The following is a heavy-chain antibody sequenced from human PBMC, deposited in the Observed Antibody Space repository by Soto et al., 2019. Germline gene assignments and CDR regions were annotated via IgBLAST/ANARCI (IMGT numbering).Heavy chain of an antibody. J-gene: IGHJ4*02. D-gene: IGHD2-21*01. V-gene: IGHV1-2*02. CDR2: IKSNGDDT. Sequence: ASVKVSCKASGFTFTGYYIHWVRQIPGQGLEWMGWIKSNGDDTKYAQKFQDRVTMTRDTSMNTVYMEVSRLRSDDTAVYYCARDQRSYGEPPFDYWGQGTLVTVSS. CDR3: ARDQRSYGEPPFDY. CDR1: GFTFTGYY.